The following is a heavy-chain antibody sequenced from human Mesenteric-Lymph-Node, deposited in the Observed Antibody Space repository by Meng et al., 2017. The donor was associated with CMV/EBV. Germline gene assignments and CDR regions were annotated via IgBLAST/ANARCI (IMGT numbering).Heavy chain of an antibody. Sequence: GESLKISCAASGFTFSSYAMHWVRQAPGKGLEWVAVISYDGSNKYYADSVEGRFTISRDNSKNTLYLQMNSLRAEDTAVYYCATPARPITIFGVVIQSPLDYWGQGTLVTVSS. V-gene: IGHV3-30*04. CDR3: ATPARPITIFGVVIQSPLDY. CDR1: GFTFSSYA. J-gene: IGHJ4*02. D-gene: IGHD3-3*01. CDR2: ISYDGSNK.